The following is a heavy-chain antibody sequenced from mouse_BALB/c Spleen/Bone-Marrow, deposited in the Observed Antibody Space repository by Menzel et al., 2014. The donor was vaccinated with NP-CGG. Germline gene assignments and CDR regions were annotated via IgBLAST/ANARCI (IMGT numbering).Heavy chain of an antibody. Sequence: EVQLQQSGPELVKPGASVKVSCKASGYSFIDYNMYWVKQSHGKSLEWIGYIDPYNGDTNYNQKFKGKATLTVDKSSSTVFMHRNSLTSEYSAVYYCARPPLPWFAYWGQGTLVTVSS. V-gene: IGHV1S135*01. CDR3: ARPPLPWFAY. J-gene: IGHJ3*01. CDR1: GYSFIDYN. CDR2: IDPYNGDT.